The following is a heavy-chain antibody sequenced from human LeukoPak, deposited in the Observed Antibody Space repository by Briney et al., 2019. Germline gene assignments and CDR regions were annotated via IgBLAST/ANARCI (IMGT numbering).Heavy chain of an antibody. CDR1: GFTFSSYG. CDR3: TSRYDYGPFFDY. CDR2: IRSKANSYAA. J-gene: IGHJ4*02. V-gene: IGHV3-73*01. D-gene: IGHD4-17*01. Sequence: GGSLRLSCAASGFTFSSYGMHWVRQASGKGLEWVGRIRSKANSYAAAYAASVKGRFTISRDDSKNTACLQMNSLKTEDTAVYYCTSRYDYGPFFDYWGQGTLVTVSS.